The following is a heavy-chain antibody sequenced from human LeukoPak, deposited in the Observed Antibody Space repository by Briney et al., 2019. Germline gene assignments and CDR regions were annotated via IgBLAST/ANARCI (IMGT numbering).Heavy chain of an antibody. CDR2: IKQDGSEK. CDR3: ARRGFNSGYDFFDN. CDR1: GFTFSSYW. V-gene: IGHV3-7*01. J-gene: IGHJ4*02. D-gene: IGHD5-12*01. Sequence: GGSLRLSCAASGFTFSSYWMSWVRQAPGKGLEWVANIKQDGSEKYYVDSVKGRFTISRDNAKNSLYLQMNSLRAEDTAVYYCARRGFNSGYDFFDNWGQGTLVTVSS.